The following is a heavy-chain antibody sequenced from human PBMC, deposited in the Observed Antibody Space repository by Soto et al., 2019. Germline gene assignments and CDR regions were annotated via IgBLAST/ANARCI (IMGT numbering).Heavy chain of an antibody. J-gene: IGHJ6*02. Sequence: EVQLVESGGGLVQPGGSLRLSCAASGFTFSSYDMHWVRQATGKGLEWVSAIGTAGDTYYPGSVKGRFTISRENAKNSLYLQMNSRRAGDTAVYYWAREGGYGSETDYYYGMDVWGQGTTVTVSS. V-gene: IGHV3-13*04. CDR1: GFTFSSYD. CDR2: IGTAGDT. CDR3: AREGGYGSETDYYYGMDV. D-gene: IGHD3-10*01.